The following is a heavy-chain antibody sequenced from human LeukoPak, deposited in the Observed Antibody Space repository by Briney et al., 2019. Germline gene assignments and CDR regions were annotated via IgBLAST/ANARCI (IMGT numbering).Heavy chain of an antibody. D-gene: IGHD3-3*01. V-gene: IGHV3-7*01. CDR2: IKQDGSEK. Sequence: PGGSLRLSCAASGFTFSDYYMSWIRQAPGKGLEWVANIKQDGSEKYYVDSVKGRFTISRDNAKNSLYLQMNSLRAEDTAVYYCASAYYDFWSGYYGYWGQGTLVTVSS. J-gene: IGHJ4*02. CDR3: ASAYYDFWSGYYGY. CDR1: GFTFSDYY.